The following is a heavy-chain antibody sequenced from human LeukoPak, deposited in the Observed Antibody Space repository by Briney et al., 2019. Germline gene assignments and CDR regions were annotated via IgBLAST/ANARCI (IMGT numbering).Heavy chain of an antibody. D-gene: IGHD3-10*01. Sequence: GGSLRLSCAASGFTFSSYAMHWVRQAPGKGLEWVAVISYDGSNKYYADSVKGRFTISRDNSKNTLYLQMNSLRAEDTAVYYCAKGRTYYYGSGSYYTPGDWFDPWGQGTLVTVSS. CDR1: GFTFSSYA. V-gene: IGHV3-30-3*01. CDR2: ISYDGSNK. J-gene: IGHJ5*02. CDR3: AKGRTYYYGSGSYYTPGDWFDP.